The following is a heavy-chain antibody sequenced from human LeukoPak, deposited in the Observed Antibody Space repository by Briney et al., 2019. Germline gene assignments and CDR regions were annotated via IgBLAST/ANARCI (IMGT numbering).Heavy chain of an antibody. J-gene: IGHJ1*01. CDR2: IKSKTDGCTT. CDR3: TTDAPMARAAAGRVRYFQH. D-gene: IGHD6-13*01. Sequence: PGGSLRLSCAASGFTFSNAWMSWVRQAPGKGLEWVGRIKSKTDGCTTDYAETVKGRFTISRDDSKNTLYLQMNSLKTEDTAVYYCTTDAPMARAAAGRVRYFQHWGQGTLVTVSS. V-gene: IGHV3-15*01. CDR1: GFTFSNAW.